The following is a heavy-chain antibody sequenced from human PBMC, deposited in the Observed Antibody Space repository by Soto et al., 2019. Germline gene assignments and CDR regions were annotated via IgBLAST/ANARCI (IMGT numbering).Heavy chain of an antibody. D-gene: IGHD2-15*01. CDR3: ARVSRTGVVAATPAWFDP. J-gene: IGHJ5*02. CDR2: IYHSGST. V-gene: IGHV4-30-2*01. Sequence: SETLSLTCAVSGGSISSGGYSWSWIRQPPGKGLEWIGYIYHSGSTYYNPSLKSRVTISVDRSKNQFSLKLSSVTAADTAVYYCARVSRTGVVAATPAWFDPWGQGTLVTVSS. CDR1: GGSISSGGYS.